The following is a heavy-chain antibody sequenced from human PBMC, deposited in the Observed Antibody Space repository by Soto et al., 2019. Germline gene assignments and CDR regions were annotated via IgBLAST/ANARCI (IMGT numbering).Heavy chain of an antibody. CDR2: INPSGGST. Sequence: GASVKVSCKASGYTFTSYYMHWVRQAPGQGPEWMGIINPSGGSTSYAQKFQGRVTMTRDTSTSTVYMELSSLRSEDTAVYYCARDGEDYGSGSYATTPRSYYYGMDVWGQGTTVTVSS. CDR1: GYTFTSYY. J-gene: IGHJ6*02. CDR3: ARDGEDYGSGSYATTPRSYYYGMDV. D-gene: IGHD3-10*01. V-gene: IGHV1-46*01.